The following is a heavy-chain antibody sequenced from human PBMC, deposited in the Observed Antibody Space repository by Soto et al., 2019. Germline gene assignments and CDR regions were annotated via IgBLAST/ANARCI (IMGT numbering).Heavy chain of an antibody. V-gene: IGHV1-8*01. CDR2: MNPNSGNT. J-gene: IGHJ3*02. D-gene: IGHD2-8*01. Sequence: ASVKVSCKASGYTFTSYDINWVRQATGQGLEWMGWMNPNSGNTGYAQKFQGRVTMTRNTSISTAYMELSSLRSEDTAVYYCARAGVLDDAFDICGQGTMVTVSS. CDR3: ARAGVLDDAFDI. CDR1: GYTFTSYD.